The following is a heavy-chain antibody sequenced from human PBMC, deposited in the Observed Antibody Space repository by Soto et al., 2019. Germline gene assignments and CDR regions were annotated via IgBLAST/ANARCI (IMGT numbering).Heavy chain of an antibody. Sequence: ASVKVSCKASGYTFTGYYMHWVRQAPGQGLEWMGWINPNSGGTNYAQKFQGWVTMTRDTSISTAYMELSRLRSDDTAVYYCARDLGAAADYYYYGMDVWGQGTTVTVSS. CDR1: GYTFTGYY. D-gene: IGHD6-13*01. CDR3: ARDLGAAADYYYYGMDV. CDR2: INPNSGGT. J-gene: IGHJ6*02. V-gene: IGHV1-2*04.